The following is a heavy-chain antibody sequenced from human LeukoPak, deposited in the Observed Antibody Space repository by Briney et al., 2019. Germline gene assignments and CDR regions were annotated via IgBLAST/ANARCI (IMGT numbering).Heavy chain of an antibody. CDR2: IHNSGTT. J-gene: IGHJ6*03. Sequence: SETLSLTCAVSGGPFSGYFWSWIRQSSGKGLEWIGEIHNSGTTNYNPSLNSRVTISEDTSKIQFYLNLSSVTAADTAVYYCARGRHDITMIVVVMTSVSYYLDVWGKGTTVTVS. D-gene: IGHD3-22*01. CDR3: ARGRHDITMIVVVMTSVSYYLDV. CDR1: GGPFSGYF. V-gene: IGHV4-34*01.